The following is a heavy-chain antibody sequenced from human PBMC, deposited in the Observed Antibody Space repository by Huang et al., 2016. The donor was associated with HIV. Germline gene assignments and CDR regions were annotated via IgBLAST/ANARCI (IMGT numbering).Heavy chain of an antibody. CDR3: ATSTPDVGAGVLRSAFDI. CDR1: GYTVSELS. Sequence: QVQLVESGAELKKPGASVRVSCKVSGYTVSELSLHWVRQAPEKGLGWMGGLDPEEGETIYSQRLQGMVTMTENTSTDTAYMELGSLRPEDTAVYYCATSTPDVGAGVLRSAFDIWGQGTMVTVSS. CDR2: LDPEEGET. V-gene: IGHV1-24*01. J-gene: IGHJ3*02. D-gene: IGHD2-15*01.